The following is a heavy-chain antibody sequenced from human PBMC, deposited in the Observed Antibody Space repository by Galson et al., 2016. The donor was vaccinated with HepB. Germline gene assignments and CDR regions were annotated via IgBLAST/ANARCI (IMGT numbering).Heavy chain of an antibody. CDR1: GFTFRSSS. V-gene: IGHV3-48*02. D-gene: IGHD6-13*01. Sequence: SLRLSCAGSGFTFRSSSMNWVRQAPGKGLEWVSYISRDSSTTHYADSVKGRFTISRDNAQTSLYLQLNSLRDEDTAVYYCARTYSSTWLDAFDIWGQGTMVTVSS. CDR2: ISRDSSTT. CDR3: ARTYSSTWLDAFDI. J-gene: IGHJ3*02.